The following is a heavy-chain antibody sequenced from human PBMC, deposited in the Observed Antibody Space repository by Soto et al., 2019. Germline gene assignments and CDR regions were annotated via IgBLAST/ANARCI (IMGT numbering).Heavy chain of an antibody. J-gene: IGHJ4*02. V-gene: IGHV3-21*06. CDR2: ISSTTNYI. Sequence: GGSLRLSCAASGFTFTRYSMNWVRQTPGKGLEWVSSISSTTNYIYYGDSMKGRFTISRDNAKNSLYLEMNSLRAEDTAVYYCARESEDLTSNFDYWGQGTLVTVSS. CDR1: GFTFTRYS. CDR3: ARESEDLTSNFDY.